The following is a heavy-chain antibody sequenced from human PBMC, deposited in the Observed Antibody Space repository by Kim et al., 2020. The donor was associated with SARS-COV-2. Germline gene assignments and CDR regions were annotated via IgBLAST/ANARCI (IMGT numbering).Heavy chain of an antibody. Sequence: GGSLRLSCAASGFTFSDYYMSWIRQAPGKGLEWVSYISSSGSTIYYADSVKGRFTISRDNAKNSLYLQMNSLRAEDTAVYYCARDRRVTTYYYYGMDVWGQGTTVTVSS. CDR3: ARDRRVTTYYYYGMDV. D-gene: IGHD4-4*01. CDR2: ISSSGSTI. J-gene: IGHJ6*02. CDR1: GFTFSDYY. V-gene: IGHV3-11*01.